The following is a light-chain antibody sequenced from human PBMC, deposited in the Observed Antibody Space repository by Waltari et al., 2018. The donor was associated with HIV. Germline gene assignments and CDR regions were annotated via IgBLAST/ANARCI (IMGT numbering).Light chain of an antibody. V-gene: IGLV3-21*04. CDR1: NIERKS. CDR2: YDS. Sequence: SSVLTQPPSVSVAPGKTATITCGGKNIERKSVHWHQQKPGQAPVLVICYDSDRPSGIPERFSGSNSGNTATLTISRVGVGDEADYYCQVWDSTIDHVLFGGGTKLTVL. J-gene: IGLJ2*01. CDR3: QVWDSTIDHVL.